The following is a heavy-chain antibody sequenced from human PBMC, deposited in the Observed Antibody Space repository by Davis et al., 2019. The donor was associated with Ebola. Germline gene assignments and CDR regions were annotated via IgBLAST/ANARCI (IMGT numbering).Heavy chain of an antibody. J-gene: IGHJ6*02. Sequence: ASVKVSCKASGYTFTSYGISWVLQAPGQGLEWMGWISAYHGNTNYAQKLQGRVTMTTDTSTSTAYMELRGLRSDDTAVYYCARVGATADYYGKDVWGQGTTVTVSS. V-gene: IGHV1-18*01. CDR2: ISAYHGNT. CDR1: GYTFTSYG. D-gene: IGHD5-12*01. CDR3: ARVGATADYYGKDV.